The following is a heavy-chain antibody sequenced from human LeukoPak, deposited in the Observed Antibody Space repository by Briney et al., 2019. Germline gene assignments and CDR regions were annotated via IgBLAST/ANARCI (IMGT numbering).Heavy chain of an antibody. CDR1: GFSFSNYS. J-gene: IGHJ4*02. D-gene: IGHD1-7*01. CDR3: ARGGQYNWNYGSYFDY. V-gene: IGHV3-21*04. CDR2: FSSSSSYI. Sequence: PGGSLRLSCAASGFSFSNYSMNWVRQAPEKGLEWVSSFSSSSSYIYYADSLKGRFTISRDNAKNSLFLQMNSLRAEDTAVYYCARGGQYNWNYGSYFDYWGQGTLVTVSS.